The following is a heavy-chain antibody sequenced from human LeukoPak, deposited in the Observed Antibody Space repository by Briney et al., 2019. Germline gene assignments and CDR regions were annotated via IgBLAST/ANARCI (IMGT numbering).Heavy chain of an antibody. J-gene: IGHJ4*02. Sequence: PGGSLRLSCAASGFTFSSYGMHWVPQAPGKGLEWVAVIWNDGTNKYYADSVKGRFTISRDDAKNSLYLQMNSLRAEDTGVYYCARDATVVGDRVEYWGQGTLVTVSS. CDR2: IWNDGTNK. D-gene: IGHD4-23*01. CDR1: GFTFSSYG. CDR3: ARDATVVGDRVEY. V-gene: IGHV3-33*01.